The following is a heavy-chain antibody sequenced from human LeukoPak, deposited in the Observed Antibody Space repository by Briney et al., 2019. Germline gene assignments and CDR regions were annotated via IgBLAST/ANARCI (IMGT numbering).Heavy chain of an antibody. D-gene: IGHD3-22*01. CDR3: ARDGPPYYYDSSGSAAFDI. CDR2: ISWNSGSI. V-gene: IGHV3-9*01. J-gene: IGHJ3*02. Sequence: PGRSLRLSCAASGFTFDDYAMHWVRQAPGKGLEWVSGISWNSGSIGYADSVKGRFTISRDNARNSLFLQMNSLRAEDTALYYCARDGPPYYYDSSGSAAFDIWGPGTMVTVSS. CDR1: GFTFDDYA.